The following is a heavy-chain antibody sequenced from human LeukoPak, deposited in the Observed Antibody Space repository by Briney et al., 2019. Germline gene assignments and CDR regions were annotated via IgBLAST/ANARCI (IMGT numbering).Heavy chain of an antibody. CDR2: ISANNGNT. D-gene: IGHD5-18*01. CDR3: ARDVRHPPWGYSYGEPEYFQH. CDR1: GYTFTSYG. J-gene: IGHJ1*01. Sequence: ASVKVSCKASGYTFTSYGISWVRQAPGQGLEWMGWISANNGNTNYAKKFQGRVTITANKSTSTAYMELSSLRYEDTAVYYCARDVRHPPWGYSYGEPEYFQHWGQGTLVTVSS. V-gene: IGHV1-18*01.